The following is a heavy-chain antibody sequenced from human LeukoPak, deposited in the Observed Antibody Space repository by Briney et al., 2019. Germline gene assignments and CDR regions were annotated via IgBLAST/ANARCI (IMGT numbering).Heavy chain of an antibody. J-gene: IGHJ6*02. CDR2: IYYSGST. CDR1: GGSISSYY. D-gene: IGHD3-3*01. CDR3: ARVGQLRFLEWSADDGMDV. V-gene: IGHV4-59*01. Sequence: SETLSLTCTVSGGSISSYYWSWIRQPPGKGLEWIGYIYYSGSTNYNPSLKSRVTISVDTSKNQFSLKLSSVTAADTAVYYCARVGQLRFLEWSADDGMDVWGQGTTVTVSS.